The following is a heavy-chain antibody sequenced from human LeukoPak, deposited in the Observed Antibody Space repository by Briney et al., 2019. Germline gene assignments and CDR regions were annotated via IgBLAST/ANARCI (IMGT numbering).Heavy chain of an antibody. D-gene: IGHD3-22*01. CDR1: GFTFSSYA. Sequence: PGGSLRLSCAASGFTFSSYAMHWVRQAPGKGLEWVAVISYDGSNKYYADSVKGRFTISRDNSKNTLYLQMNSLRAEDTAVYYCARDLKVSLDYWGQGTLVTVSS. CDR3: ARDLKVSLDY. CDR2: ISYDGSNK. V-gene: IGHV3-30-3*01. J-gene: IGHJ4*02.